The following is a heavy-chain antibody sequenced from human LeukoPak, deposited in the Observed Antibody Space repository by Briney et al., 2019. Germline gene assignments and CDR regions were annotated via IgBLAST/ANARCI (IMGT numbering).Heavy chain of an antibody. CDR3: TRSFHFGDLPQYYFDY. J-gene: IGHJ4*02. Sequence: SVKVSCKASGDTFSRYAITWVRQAPGQGLEWMGRIIPIIGIANYAQKFQDRVTITADKSTSTASMELSSLRSEDTAVYYCTRSFHFGDLPQYYFDYWGQGTLVTVSS. V-gene: IGHV1-69*04. D-gene: IGHD3-10*01. CDR1: GDTFSRYA. CDR2: IIPIIGIA.